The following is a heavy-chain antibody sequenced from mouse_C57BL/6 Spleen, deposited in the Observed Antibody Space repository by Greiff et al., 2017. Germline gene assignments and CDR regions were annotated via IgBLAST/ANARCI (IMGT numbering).Heavy chain of an antibody. CDR2: IDPETGGT. V-gene: IGHV1-15*01. CDR3: ARSGYGYYFDY. Sequence: VQLQQSGAELVRPGASVTLSCKASGYTFTDYEMHWVKQTPVHGLEWIGAIDPETGGTAYNQKFKGKAILTADKSSSTAYMQLSSLTSEDSAVYYCARSGYGYYFDYWGQGTTLTVSS. J-gene: IGHJ2*01. D-gene: IGHD2-10*02. CDR1: GYTFTDYE.